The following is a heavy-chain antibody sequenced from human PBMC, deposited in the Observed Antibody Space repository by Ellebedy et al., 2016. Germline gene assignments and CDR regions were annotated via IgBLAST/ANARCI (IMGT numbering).Heavy chain of an antibody. V-gene: IGHV4-34*01. CDR1: GGSFSGYY. CDR2: INHSGST. D-gene: IGHD1-26*01. J-gene: IGHJ4*02. CDR3: AREGLSGSYVQY. Sequence: SETLSLXXAVYGGSFSGYYWNWIRQPPGKGLEWIGEINHSGSTNYNPSLKSRVTISVDTSKNQFSLKLSSVTAADTAVYYCAREGLSGSYVQYWGQGTLVTVSS.